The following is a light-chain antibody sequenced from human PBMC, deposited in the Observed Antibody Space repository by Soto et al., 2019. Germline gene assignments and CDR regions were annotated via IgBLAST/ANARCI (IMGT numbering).Light chain of an antibody. V-gene: IGLV2-14*01. J-gene: IGLJ1*01. CDR1: SSDVGGYNY. CDR2: DVS. CDR3: SSYTSISPLV. Sequence: QSVLTQPASVSGSPGQSITISCTGTSSDVGGYNYVSWYQQHPGKAPKLMIYDVSNRPSGVSNRFSGSKSGNTASLTISGLQAEDVADYYCSSYTSISPLVFGTGTKVNVL.